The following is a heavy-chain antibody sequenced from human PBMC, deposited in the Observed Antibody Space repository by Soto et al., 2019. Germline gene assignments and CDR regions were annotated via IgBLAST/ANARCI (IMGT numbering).Heavy chain of an antibody. CDR3: AKHTATGDWYYYYGLDV. CDR1: GFTFRTYG. D-gene: IGHD2-21*01. CDR2: TSYDGSNT. J-gene: IGHJ6*02. Sequence: QVQLVESGGGVVQPGRSLRLSCAASGFTFRTYGMHWVRQAPGKGLEWVAVTSYDGSNTYYADSVKGRVIISRDNSKNPLYLHMSSLRADDTAVYWCAKHTATGDWYYYYGLDVWGQGTTVTVSS. V-gene: IGHV3-30*18.